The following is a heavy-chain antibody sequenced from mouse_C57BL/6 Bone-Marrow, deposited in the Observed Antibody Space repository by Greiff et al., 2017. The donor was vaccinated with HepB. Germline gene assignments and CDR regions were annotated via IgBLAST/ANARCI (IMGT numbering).Heavy chain of an antibody. CDR1: GYTFTSYW. J-gene: IGHJ1*03. CDR3: ASSYYYGSFYWYFDV. Sequence: VQLQQPGAELVMPGASVKRSCKASGYTFTSYWMHWVKQRPGQGLEWIGEIDPSDSYTNYNQKFKGKSTLTVDKSSSTAYMQLSSLTSEDSAVYYCASSYYYGSFYWYFDVWGTGTTVTVSS. V-gene: IGHV1-69*01. D-gene: IGHD1-1*01. CDR2: IDPSDSYT.